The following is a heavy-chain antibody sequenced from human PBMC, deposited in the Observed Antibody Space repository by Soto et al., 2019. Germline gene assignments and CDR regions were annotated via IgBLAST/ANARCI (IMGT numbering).Heavy chain of an antibody. V-gene: IGHV1-18*01. CDR2: ISAYNGNT. CDR1: GYTSTSYG. Sequence: ASVKVSCKASGYTSTSYGISWVRQAPGQGLEWMGWISAYNGNTNYAQKLQGRVTMTTDTSTSTAYMELRSLRSDDTAVYYCARGGITIFGVVTLPFDYWGQGTLVTVSS. D-gene: IGHD3-3*01. CDR3: ARGGITIFGVVTLPFDY. J-gene: IGHJ4*02.